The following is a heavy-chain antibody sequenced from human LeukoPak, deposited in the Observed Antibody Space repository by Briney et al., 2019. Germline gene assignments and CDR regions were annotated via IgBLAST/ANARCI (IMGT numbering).Heavy chain of an antibody. V-gene: IGHV3-21*01. D-gene: IGHD3-10*01. CDR1: GFTFSTFT. Sequence: AGGSLRLSCVVSGFTFSTFTMNWVRQAPGKGLEWVSSISSSSSYIYYADSVKGRFTISRDNAKNSLYLQMNSLRAEDTAVYYCARPSGKSYYYFDYWGQGTLVTVSS. J-gene: IGHJ4*02. CDR2: ISSSSSYI. CDR3: ARPSGKSYYYFDY.